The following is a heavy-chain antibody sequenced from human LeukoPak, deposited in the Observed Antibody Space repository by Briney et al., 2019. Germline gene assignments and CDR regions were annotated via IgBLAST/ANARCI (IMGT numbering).Heavy chain of an antibody. J-gene: IGHJ3*02. CDR2: ISSSSSYI. D-gene: IGHD3-3*01. CDR3: ARDYDFWSGTLAFDI. CDR1: GFTFSSYS. Sequence: GGSLRLSCAASGFTFSSYSMNWVRQAPGKGLEWVSSISSSSSYIYYADSVKDRFTISRDNAKNSLYLQMNSLRAEDTAVYYCARDYDFWSGTLAFDIWGQGTMVTVSS. V-gene: IGHV3-21*01.